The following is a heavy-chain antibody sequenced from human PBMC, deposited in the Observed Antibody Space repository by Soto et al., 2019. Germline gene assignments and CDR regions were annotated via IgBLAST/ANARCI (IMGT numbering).Heavy chain of an antibody. CDR2: INPSGGST. CDR3: ARPSSRITIYDY. CDR1: GYTYTSYY. J-gene: IGHJ4*02. V-gene: IGHV1-46*03. D-gene: IGHD3-3*01. Sequence: SVKLSCKASGYTYTSYYLHCVRQAPGQGLEWMGIINPSGGSTSYAQKFQGRVTMTRDTSTSTVYMELSSLRSEDTAVYYCARPSSRITIYDYWGQGTLVTVSS.